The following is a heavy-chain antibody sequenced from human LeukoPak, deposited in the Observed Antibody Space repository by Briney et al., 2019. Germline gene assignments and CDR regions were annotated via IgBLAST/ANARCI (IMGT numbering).Heavy chain of an antibody. CDR2: ISTYNGHT. CDR3: ATGDPYSFDY. Sequence: GASVKVSSTPFVYTSNTYGISWVRQAPRQELEYMGWISTYNGHTNYAQKFQDRVTMTAETSTNTGYMELRSLRSDDTAVYYGATGDPYSFDYWGEGTLVTVAS. CDR1: VYTSNTYG. D-gene: IGHD4-17*01. J-gene: IGHJ4*02. V-gene: IGHV1-18*01.